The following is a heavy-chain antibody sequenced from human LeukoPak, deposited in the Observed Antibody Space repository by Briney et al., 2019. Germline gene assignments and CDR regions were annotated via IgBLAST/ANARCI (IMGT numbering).Heavy chain of an antibody. Sequence: NTSETLSLTCTVSGGSISGYYWSWIRQPPGKGLEWIGYIYYSGTTNYNPSLKSRVTISVDTSKNQFSLKLSSVTAADTAVYYCARADAYSYGRFDYWGPGTQVTVSS. CDR2: IYYSGTT. V-gene: IGHV4-59*01. J-gene: IGHJ4*02. CDR1: GGSISGYY. CDR3: ARADAYSYGRFDY. D-gene: IGHD5-18*01.